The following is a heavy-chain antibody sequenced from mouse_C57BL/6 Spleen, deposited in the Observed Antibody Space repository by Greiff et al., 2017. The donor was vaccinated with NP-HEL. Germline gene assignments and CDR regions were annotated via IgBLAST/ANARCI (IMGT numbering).Heavy chain of an antibody. CDR3: ARITGTTVVNYFDD. CDR1: GYTFTSYW. CDR2: INPSSGYT. V-gene: IGHV1-7*01. D-gene: IGHD1-1*01. J-gene: IGHJ2*01. Sequence: QVQLQQSGAELAKPGASVKLSCKASGYTFTSYWMHWVKQRPGQGLEWIGYINPSSGYTKYNQKFKDKATLTADNSSSTAYMQLSSLTYEDSAVYYCARITGTTVVNYFDDGGQGTTLTVSS.